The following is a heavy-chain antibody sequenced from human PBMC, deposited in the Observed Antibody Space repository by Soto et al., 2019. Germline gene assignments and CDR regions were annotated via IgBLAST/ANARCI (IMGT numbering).Heavy chain of an antibody. D-gene: IGHD2-15*01. CDR1: WYTLSISG. V-gene: IGHV1-18*01. CDR3: ARDEADYFDY. Sequence: APLKGSFKASWYTLSISGIPWVRQAPGQGLEWMGWISAYNGNTNYAQKLQGRVTMTTDTSTSTAYMELRSLRSDDTAVYYCARDEADYFDYWGQGTLVTVSS. CDR2: ISAYNGNT. J-gene: IGHJ4*02.